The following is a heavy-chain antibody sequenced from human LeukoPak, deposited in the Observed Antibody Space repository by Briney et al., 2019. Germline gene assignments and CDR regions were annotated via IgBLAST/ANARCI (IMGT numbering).Heavy chain of an antibody. CDR3: ATSYSSSSGLYYFDY. D-gene: IGHD6-6*01. CDR2: IIPIFGTA. CDR1: GGTFTSYA. Sequence: SVKASCKASGGTFTSYAVSWVRQAPGQGLEWMGGIIPIFGTAHYAQKFQGRVTITTDESTSTAYMDLSSLRSDDTAVYYCATSYSSSSGLYYFDYWGQGTLVTVSS. J-gene: IGHJ4*02. V-gene: IGHV1-69*05.